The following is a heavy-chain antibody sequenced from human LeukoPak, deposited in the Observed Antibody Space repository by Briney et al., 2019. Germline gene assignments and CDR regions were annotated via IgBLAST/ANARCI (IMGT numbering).Heavy chain of an antibody. V-gene: IGHV3-21*01. J-gene: IGHJ4*02. CDR3: ARATLHSYGYYFDY. CDR1: GFTVSSNY. Sequence: GGSLRLSCAASGFTVSSNYMSWVRQAPGKGLEWVSSISSSSSYIYYADSVKGRFTISRDNAKNSLYLQMNSLRAEDTAVYYCARATLHSYGYYFDYWGQGTLVTVSS. CDR2: ISSSSSYI. D-gene: IGHD5-18*01.